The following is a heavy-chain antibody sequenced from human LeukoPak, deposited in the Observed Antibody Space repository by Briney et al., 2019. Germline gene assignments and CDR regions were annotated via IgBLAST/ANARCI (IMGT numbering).Heavy chain of an antibody. D-gene: IGHD3-9*01. V-gene: IGHV3-11*01. CDR1: GFTFSDYY. J-gene: IGHJ4*02. Sequence: GGSLRLSCAASGFTFSDYYMSWIRQAPGKGLESISYISGTGSTIYYADSVKGRFTISRDNAKNSLYLQMNSLRAEDTAVYYCARVRYFDWSGPFDYWGQGTLVTVSS. CDR3: ARVRYFDWSGPFDY. CDR2: ISGTGSTI.